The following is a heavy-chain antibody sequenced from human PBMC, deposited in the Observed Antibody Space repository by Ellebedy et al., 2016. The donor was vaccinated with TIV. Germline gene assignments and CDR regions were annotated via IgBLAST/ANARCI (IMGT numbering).Heavy chain of an antibody. CDR2: ISSSSSYI. D-gene: IGHD4-17*01. Sequence: GESLKISCAASGFTFSSYSMNWVRQAPGKGLEWVSSISSSSSYIYYADSVKGRFTISRDNAKNSLYLQMNSLRAEDTAVYYCARGDYGDYASPIWGQGTLVTVSS. V-gene: IGHV3-21*04. CDR1: GFTFSSYS. CDR3: ARGDYGDYASPI. J-gene: IGHJ4*02.